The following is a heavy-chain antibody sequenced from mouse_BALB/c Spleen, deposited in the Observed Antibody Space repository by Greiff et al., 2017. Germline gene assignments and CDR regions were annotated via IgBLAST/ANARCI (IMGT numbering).Heavy chain of an antibody. D-gene: IGHD2-4*01. CDR2: INPYNGAT. J-gene: IGHJ2*01. CDR3: ARRDYDYLDY. CDR1: GYSFTGYY. Sequence: LVKPGASVKISCKASGYSFTGYYMHWVKQSHVKSLEWIGRINPYNGATSYNQNFKDKASLTVDKSSSTAYMELHSLTSEDSAVYYCARRDYDYLDYWGQGTTLTVSS. V-gene: IGHV1-26*01.